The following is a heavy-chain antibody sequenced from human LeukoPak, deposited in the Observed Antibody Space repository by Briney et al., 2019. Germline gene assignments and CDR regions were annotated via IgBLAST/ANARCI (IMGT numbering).Heavy chain of an antibody. J-gene: IGHJ6*02. CDR2: IKQDGSEK. Sequence: GGSLRLSCAASGFTFSTYWMSWVRQAPGKGLEGLATIKQDGSEKYYVVFVKGRFTISRDNAKNSLYLQMNSLRAEDTAVYYCARCVKVDYDFWSGYYVSYYYYGMDVWGQGTTVTVSS. CDR3: ARCVKVDYDFWSGYYVSYYYYGMDV. D-gene: IGHD3-3*01. CDR1: GFTFSTYW. V-gene: IGHV3-7*05.